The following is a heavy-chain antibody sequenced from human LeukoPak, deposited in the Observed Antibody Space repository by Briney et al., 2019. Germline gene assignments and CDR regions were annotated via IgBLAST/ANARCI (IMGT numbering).Heavy chain of an antibody. CDR1: GFTFSSYG. Sequence: GSLRLSCAASGFTFSSYGMHWVRQAPGKGLEWVAVISYDGSNKYYADSVKGRFTISRDNSKNTLYLQMNSLRAEDTAVYYCAKGLRFLEWLLYDAFDIWGQGTMVTVSS. CDR2: ISYDGSNK. CDR3: AKGLRFLEWLLYDAFDI. V-gene: IGHV3-30*18. J-gene: IGHJ3*02. D-gene: IGHD3-3*01.